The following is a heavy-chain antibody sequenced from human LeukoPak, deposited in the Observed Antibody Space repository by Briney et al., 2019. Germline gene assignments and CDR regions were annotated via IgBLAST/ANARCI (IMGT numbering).Heavy chain of an antibody. D-gene: IGHD3-22*01. CDR2: ISSRSNYI. CDR3: ARDVAYYYESSGYYSLGFDI. CDR1: GFTFSTYS. Sequence: GGSLRLSCAASGFTFSTYSMNWVRQAPGKGLEWVSSISSRSNYIYYPDSVKGRFTISRDNAKNSLYLQMNGLRAEDTAVYYCARDVAYYYESSGYYSLGFDIWGQGTMVTVSS. J-gene: IGHJ3*02. V-gene: IGHV3-21*01.